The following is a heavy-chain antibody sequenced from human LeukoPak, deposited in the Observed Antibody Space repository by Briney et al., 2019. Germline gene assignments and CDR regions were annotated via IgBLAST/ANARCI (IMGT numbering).Heavy chain of an antibody. J-gene: IGHJ5*02. V-gene: IGHV6-1*01. CDR2: TYYRSKWYN. D-gene: IGHD1-1*01. Sequence: SQTLSLTCTISGDSVSSNSAAWNWIRQSPSRGLEWLGRTYYRSKWYNDYAVSVKSRITINPDTSKNQISLQLNSVTPDDTAVYYCARGPGNWNWFDPWGQGTLVTVSS. CDR1: GDSVSSNSAA. CDR3: ARGPGNWNWFDP.